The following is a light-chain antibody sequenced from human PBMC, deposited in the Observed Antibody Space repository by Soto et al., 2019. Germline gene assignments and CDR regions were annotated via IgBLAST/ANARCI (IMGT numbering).Light chain of an antibody. V-gene: IGLV2-14*03. J-gene: IGLJ3*02. Sequence: QSALTQPASVSGSPGQSITISCTGTSSDGSGLPYVSWYQQHPGKAPKLLIYDVNYRPSGVSDRFSGSKSGNTASLTISGLQAEDEADYYCASFTTWTTLFGGGTKVTVL. CDR1: SSDGSGLPY. CDR2: DVN. CDR3: ASFTTWTTL.